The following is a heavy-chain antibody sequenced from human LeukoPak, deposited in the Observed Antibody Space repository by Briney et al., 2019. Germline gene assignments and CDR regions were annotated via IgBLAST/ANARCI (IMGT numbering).Heavy chain of an antibody. CDR3: AKPGLYSSSSRGFDY. CDR1: GFTFSNFW. D-gene: IGHD6-6*01. CDR2: IKEDGSKK. J-gene: IGHJ4*02. Sequence: GGSLRLSCAASGFTFSNFWINWVRQAPGKGLEWVANIKEDGSKKNYVDSVKGRFTISRDNAKNSLYLQMNSLRAEDTAVYYCAKPGLYSSSSRGFDYWGQGTLVTVSS. V-gene: IGHV3-7*01.